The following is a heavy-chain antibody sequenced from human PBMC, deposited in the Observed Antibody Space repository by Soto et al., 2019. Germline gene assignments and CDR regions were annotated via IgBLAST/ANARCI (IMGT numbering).Heavy chain of an antibody. D-gene: IGHD5-18*01. Sequence: TLSLTCAVYGGPFSSYHWSWIRQTPGKGLEWIGEINHLTTTNYNPSLKSRVIISLDTPKNQFSLKLSSVTAADTAVYYCARGYDTALAPIFWGQGILVTVSS. CDR2: INHLTTT. V-gene: IGHV4-34*01. CDR3: ARGYDTALAPIF. CDR1: GGPFSSYH. J-gene: IGHJ4*02.